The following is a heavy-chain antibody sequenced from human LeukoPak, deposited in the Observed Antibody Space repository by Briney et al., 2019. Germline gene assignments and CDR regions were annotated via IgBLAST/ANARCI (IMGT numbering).Heavy chain of an antibody. CDR3: AKDQENSSGWYTDY. D-gene: IGHD6-19*01. J-gene: IGHJ4*02. CDR1: RFTFSSYG. CDR2: ISYDASNK. Sequence: GGSLRLSCAASRFTFSSYGMHWVRQAPGKGLEWVAVISYDASNKYYPDSVKGRFTISRDNSKNTLYLQMNSLRAEDTAVYYCAKDQENSSGWYTDYWGQGTLVIVSS. V-gene: IGHV3-30*18.